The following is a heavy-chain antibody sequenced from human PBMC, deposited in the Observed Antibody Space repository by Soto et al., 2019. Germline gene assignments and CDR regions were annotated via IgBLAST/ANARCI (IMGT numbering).Heavy chain of an antibody. CDR1: GFSLIPVGVG. CDR3: AHLTITYGGVIGLDAFDT. D-gene: IGHD3-16*02. CDR2: IYWDNDK. V-gene: IGHV2-5*02. Sequence: QITLNESAPTLVPPSETLTLTCTFSGFSLIPVGVGVGWIRQPPGKALEWDAVIYWDNDKRYNPSLNSRLIITKDTTINHVVLTMTNMDPVDTGTYFCAHLTITYGGVIGLDAFDTCGKGTLVTVSS. J-gene: IGHJ3*02.